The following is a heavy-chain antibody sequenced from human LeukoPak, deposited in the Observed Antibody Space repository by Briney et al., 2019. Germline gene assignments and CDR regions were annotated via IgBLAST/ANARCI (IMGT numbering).Heavy chain of an antibody. D-gene: IGHD3-16*02. Sequence: SGGSLRLSCAASGFTFSSYSMNWVRQAPGKGLEWVSSISGSSSYIYYADSVKGRFTTSRHNAKNSQYLQMNSLRAEDTAVYYCARVPAGVIGMKDAFDIWGQGTMVTVSS. CDR3: ARVPAGVIGMKDAFDI. V-gene: IGHV3-21*01. CDR1: GFTFSSYS. J-gene: IGHJ3*02. CDR2: ISGSSSYI.